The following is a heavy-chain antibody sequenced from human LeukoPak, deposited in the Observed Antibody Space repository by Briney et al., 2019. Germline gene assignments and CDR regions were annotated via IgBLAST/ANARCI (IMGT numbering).Heavy chain of an antibody. CDR3: ASGREYCSGGSCYSSDDAFDI. V-gene: IGHV1-2*02. D-gene: IGHD2-15*01. Sequence: ASVKVSCKASGYTFAGYYMHWVRQAPGQGLEWMGWINPNSGGTNYAQKFQGRVTMTRDTSISTAYMELSRLRSDDTAVYYCASGREYCSGGSCYSSDDAFDIWGQGTMVTVSS. J-gene: IGHJ3*02. CDR1: GYTFAGYY. CDR2: INPNSGGT.